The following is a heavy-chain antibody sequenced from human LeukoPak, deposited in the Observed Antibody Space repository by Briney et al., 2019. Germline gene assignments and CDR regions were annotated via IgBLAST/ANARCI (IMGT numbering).Heavy chain of an antibody. D-gene: IGHD6-19*01. J-gene: IGHJ5*02. Sequence: ASVKVSCKASGGTFSSYAISWVRQAPGQGLEWMGWISAYNGNTNYAQKLQGRVTMTTDTSTSTAYMELRSLRSDDTAVYYRARDLKDLVAGTIGWFDPWGQGTLVTVSS. V-gene: IGHV1-18*01. CDR1: GGTFSSYA. CDR3: ARDLKDLVAGTIGWFDP. CDR2: ISAYNGNT.